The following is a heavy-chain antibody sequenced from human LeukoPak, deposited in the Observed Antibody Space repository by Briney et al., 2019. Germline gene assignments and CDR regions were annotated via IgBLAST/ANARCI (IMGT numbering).Heavy chain of an antibody. V-gene: IGHV3-30*18. Sequence: PGGSLRLSCAASGFTFSSYGMHWVRQAPGKGLEWVAVISYDGSNKYYADSVKGRFTISRENSKNTLYLQMNSLRAEDTAVYYCAKDSAKKYDDYWGQGTLVTVSS. J-gene: IGHJ4*02. D-gene: IGHD2/OR15-2a*01. CDR3: AKDSAKKYDDY. CDR1: GFTFSSYG. CDR2: ISYDGSNK.